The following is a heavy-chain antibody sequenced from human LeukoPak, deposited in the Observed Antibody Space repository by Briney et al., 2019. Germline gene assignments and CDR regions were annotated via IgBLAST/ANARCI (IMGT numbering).Heavy chain of an antibody. CDR1: GGSISSSSYY. J-gene: IGHJ4*02. V-gene: IGHV4-39*01. Sequence: PSETLSLTCTVSGGSISSSSYYWGWIRQPPGKGLEWIGIIYYSGSTYYNPSLKSRVTISVDTSKNQFSLKLSSVTAADTAVYYCARGSPATATSDYFDYWGQGTLVTVSS. D-gene: IGHD2-15*01. CDR2: IYYSGST. CDR3: ARGSPATATSDYFDY.